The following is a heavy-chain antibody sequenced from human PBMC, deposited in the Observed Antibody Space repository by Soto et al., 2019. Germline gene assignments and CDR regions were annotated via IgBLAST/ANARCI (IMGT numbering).Heavy chain of an antibody. D-gene: IGHD1-26*01. CDR2: INAGNGNT. CDR1: GYTFTSYA. CDR3: ARGLGLYYFDY. J-gene: IGHJ4*02. Sequence: QVQLVQSGAEVKKPGASVKVSCKASGYTFTSYAMHWVRQAPGQRLEWMGWINAGNGNTKYSPKFQGRVTITRDTSASTAYMELSSLRSEDTAVYYCARGLGLYYFDYWGQGTLVTVSS. V-gene: IGHV1-3*01.